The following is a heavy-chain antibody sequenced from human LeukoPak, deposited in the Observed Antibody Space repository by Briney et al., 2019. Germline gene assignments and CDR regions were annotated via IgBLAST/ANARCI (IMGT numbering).Heavy chain of an antibody. CDR2: IKSKTDGGTT. CDR1: GFTFSNAW. J-gene: IGHJ4*02. Sequence: GGSLRLSCAASGFTFSNAWMSWVRQAPGKGLEWVGRIKSKTDGGTTDYAAPVKGRFTISRDDSKNTLYLQMNSLKTEDTAVYYCTTDQASNWNYVAFGRGDYWGQGTLVTVSS. CDR3: TTDQASNWNYVAFGRGDY. D-gene: IGHD1-7*01. V-gene: IGHV3-15*01.